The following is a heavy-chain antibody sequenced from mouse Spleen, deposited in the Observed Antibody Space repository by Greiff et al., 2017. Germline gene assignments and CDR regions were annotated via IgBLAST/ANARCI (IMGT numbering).Heavy chain of an antibody. CDR1: GYTFTDYE. J-gene: IGHJ2*01. Sequence: VKVVESGAELVRPGASVTLSCKASGYTFTDYEMHWVKQTPVHGLEWIGAIDPETGGTAYNQKFKGKAILTADKSSSTAYMELRSLTSEDSAVYYCTRKPLTGYDYWGQGTTLTVSS. V-gene: IGHV1-15*01. CDR3: TRKPLTGYDY. CDR2: IDPETGGT. D-gene: IGHD4-1*01.